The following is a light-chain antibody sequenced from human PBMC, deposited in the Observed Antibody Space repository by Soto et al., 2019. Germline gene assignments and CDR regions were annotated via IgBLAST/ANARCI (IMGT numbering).Light chain of an antibody. CDR1: SGHSNYA. V-gene: IGLV4-69*01. CDR2: LNSDGSH. J-gene: IGLJ1*01. CDR3: QTWGTGIRV. Sequence: QLVLTQSPSASASLGASVKLTCTLSSGHSNYAIAWHQQQPEKGPRYLMKLNSDGSHRKGDGIPDRFSVSSSGAERYLTISSLQSEDEADYYCQTWGTGIRVFGTGTKVTVL.